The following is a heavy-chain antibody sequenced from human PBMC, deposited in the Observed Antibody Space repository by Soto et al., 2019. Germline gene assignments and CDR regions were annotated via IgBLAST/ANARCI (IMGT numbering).Heavy chain of an antibody. Sequence: GGSLRLSCAASGFPLEKYGMNWVRQAPGKGLEWVSSISSSSSYIYYGDSVKGRFTISRDNAKNSLYLQMNSLRAEDTAVYYCARVVEVSKSYDFWSGYYTAPGMDVWGQGTTVTAP. CDR1: GFPLEKYG. CDR2: ISSSSSYI. D-gene: IGHD3-3*01. V-gene: IGHV3-21*01. CDR3: ARVVEVSKSYDFWSGYYTAPGMDV. J-gene: IGHJ6*02.